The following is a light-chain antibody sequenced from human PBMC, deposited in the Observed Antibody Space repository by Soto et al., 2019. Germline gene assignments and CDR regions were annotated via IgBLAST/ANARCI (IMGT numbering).Light chain of an antibody. J-gene: IGKJ4*01. CDR3: QQYSSSPPT. CDR2: GAS. CDR1: QSVSKNF. Sequence: EIVLTQSPGTLSLSPGERATLSCRASQSVSKNFLAWYQQKPGQAPRLLISGASNRATGIPDRFSGSGSGTDFSLTIDRLEPADLAVYFCQQYSSSPPTFGGGTKVAIK. V-gene: IGKV3-20*01.